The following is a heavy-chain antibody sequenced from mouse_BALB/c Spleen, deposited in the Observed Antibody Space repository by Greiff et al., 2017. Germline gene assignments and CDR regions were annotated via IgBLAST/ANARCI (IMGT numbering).Heavy chain of an antibody. V-gene: IGHV2-9*02. D-gene: IGHD2-3*01. CDR2: IWAGGST. Sequence: VMLVESGPGLVAPSQSLSITCTVSGFSLTSYGVHWVRQPPGKGLEWLGVIWAGGSTNYNSALMSRLSISKDNSKSQVFLKMNSLQTDDTAMYYCARDRMDGYYDFDYWGQGTTLTVSS. CDR3: ARDRMDGYYDFDY. J-gene: IGHJ2*01. CDR1: GFSLTSYG.